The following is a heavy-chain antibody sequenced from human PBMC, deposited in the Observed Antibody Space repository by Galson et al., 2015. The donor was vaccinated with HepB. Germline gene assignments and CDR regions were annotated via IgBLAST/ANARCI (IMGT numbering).Heavy chain of an antibody. Sequence: QSGAEVKKPGESLRISCKGSGYSFTSYWISWVRQMPGKGLEWMGRIDPSDSYTNYSPSFQGHVTISADKSISTAYLQWSSLKASDTAMYYCARHRTTNGVFKWYFDLWGRGTLVTVSS. CDR1: GYSFTSYW. CDR2: IDPSDSYT. CDR3: ARHRTTNGVFKWYFDL. J-gene: IGHJ2*01. D-gene: IGHD2-8*01. V-gene: IGHV5-10-1*01.